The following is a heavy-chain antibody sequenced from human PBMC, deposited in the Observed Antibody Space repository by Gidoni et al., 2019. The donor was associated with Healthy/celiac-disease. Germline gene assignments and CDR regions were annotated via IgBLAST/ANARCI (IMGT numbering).Heavy chain of an antibody. Sequence: EVQLLESGGGLVQPGGSRRLYCAASGFTFSSYAMSWVRQAPGKGLEWVSAISGSGGSTYYADSVKGRFTISRDNSKNTLYLQMNSLRAEDTAVYYCAKVRVAVAGTADDYWGQGTLVTVSS. V-gene: IGHV3-23*01. CDR1: GFTFSSYA. CDR2: ISGSGGST. CDR3: AKVRVAVAGTADDY. J-gene: IGHJ4*02. D-gene: IGHD6-19*01.